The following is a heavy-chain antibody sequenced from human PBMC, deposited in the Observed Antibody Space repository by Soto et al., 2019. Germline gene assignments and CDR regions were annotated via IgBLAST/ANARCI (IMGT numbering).Heavy chain of an antibody. D-gene: IGHD2-2*01. CDR3: ARVGFPSSRPY. V-gene: IGHV3-7*05. CDR1: GFPFSSYW. J-gene: IGHJ4*02. CDR2: IKQDGSEK. Sequence: GGSPRLSCAASGFPFSSYWMSWVRQAPGKGLEWVANIKQDGSEKYYVDSVKGRFTISRDNAKNSLYLQMNSLRAEDTAVYYCARVGFPSSRPYWGQGTLVTVSS.